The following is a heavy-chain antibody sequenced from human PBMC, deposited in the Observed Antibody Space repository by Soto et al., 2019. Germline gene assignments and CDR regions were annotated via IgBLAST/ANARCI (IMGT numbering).Heavy chain of an antibody. CDR2: IYYSGST. CDR1: GGSISSYY. V-gene: IGHV4-59*12. Sequence: SETLSLTCTVSGGSISSYYWSWIRQPPGKGLEWIGYIYYSGSTNYNPSLKSRVTISVDRSKNQFSLKLSSVTAADTAVYYCARAIGQRTTFFDYWGQGTLVTVSS. D-gene: IGHD1-1*01. CDR3: ARAIGQRTTFFDY. J-gene: IGHJ4*02.